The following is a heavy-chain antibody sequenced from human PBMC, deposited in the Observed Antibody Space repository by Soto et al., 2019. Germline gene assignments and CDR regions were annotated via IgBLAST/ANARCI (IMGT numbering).Heavy chain of an antibody. V-gene: IGHV3-30*18. Sequence: QVQLVESGGGVVQPGRSLRLSCAASGFTFSSYGMHWVRQAPGKGLEWVAVISYDGSNKYYADSVKGRFTISRDNSKNPLYLQMNSLRAEDTAVYYCAKERGIVFVPAAMGPLAGWGQGTLVTVSS. CDR1: GFTFSSYG. J-gene: IGHJ4*02. CDR3: AKERGIVFVPAAMGPLAG. D-gene: IGHD2-2*01. CDR2: ISYDGSNK.